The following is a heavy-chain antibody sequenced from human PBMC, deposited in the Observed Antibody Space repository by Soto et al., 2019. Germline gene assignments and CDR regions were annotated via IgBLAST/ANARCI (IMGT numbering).Heavy chain of an antibody. CDR1: GFTFSDYY. V-gene: IGHV3-11*01. J-gene: IGHJ5*02. CDR2: ISSSGSTI. CDR3: ARDRHIGARRGPFDP. D-gene: IGHD6-6*01. Sequence: GGSLRLSCAASGFTFSDYYMTWIRQAPGKGLECFSYISSSGSTIYYADSVKGRFTISRDNAKNSLYLQMNSLRAEDTAVYYCARDRHIGARRGPFDPWGQGTLVTVSS.